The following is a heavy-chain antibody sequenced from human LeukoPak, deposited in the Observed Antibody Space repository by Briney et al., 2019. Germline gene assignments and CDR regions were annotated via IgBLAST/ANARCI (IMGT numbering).Heavy chain of an antibody. CDR3: AKEGGYDILTGYYSSTYFDY. V-gene: IGHV3-23*01. D-gene: IGHD3-9*01. J-gene: IGHJ4*02. CDR1: GFTFSSYA. Sequence: PGGSLRLSCAASGFTFSSYAMSWVRQAPGKGLEWVSAISGSGGSTYYADSVKGRFTISRDNSKNTLYLQMNSLRAEDTAVYYCAKEGGYDILTGYYSSTYFDYWGQGTLVTVSS. CDR2: ISGSGGST.